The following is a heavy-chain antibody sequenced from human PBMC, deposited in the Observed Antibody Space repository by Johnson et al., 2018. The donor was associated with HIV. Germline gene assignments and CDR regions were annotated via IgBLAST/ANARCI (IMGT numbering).Heavy chain of an antibody. Sequence: VQLVESGGGLVKPGGSLRLSCAGSGLSLSKVWMSWVREVPGKGLEWVGRVKSEDGRGATDYAAPAKGSFIISRDDSKNTVYLQMNSLKSEDTAVYYGTTEGYSVSSFAFDIWGQGTMVTVSS. CDR2: VKSEDGRGAT. J-gene: IGHJ3*02. D-gene: IGHD6-13*01. V-gene: IGHV3-15*05. CDR3: TTEGYSVSSFAFDI. CDR1: GLSLSKVW.